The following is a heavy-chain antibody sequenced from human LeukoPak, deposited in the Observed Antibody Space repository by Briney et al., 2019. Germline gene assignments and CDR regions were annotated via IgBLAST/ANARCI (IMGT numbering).Heavy chain of an antibody. D-gene: IGHD5-12*01. J-gene: IGHJ5*02. CDR3: ARDRGILATIGWFDP. Sequence: ASVKVSCKASGYTFTSYDISWVRQAPGQGLEWMGWISAYNGKTNYAQKLQGRVTMTTDTSTSTAYMELRSLQSDDTAMYYCARDRGILATIGWFDPWGQGTLVTVSS. CDR2: ISAYNGKT. V-gene: IGHV1-18*01. CDR1: GYTFTSYD.